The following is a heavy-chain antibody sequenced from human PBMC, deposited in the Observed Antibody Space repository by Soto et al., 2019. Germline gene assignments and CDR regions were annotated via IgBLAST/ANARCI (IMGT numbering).Heavy chain of an antibody. V-gene: IGHV1-18*01. D-gene: IGHD3-16*01. J-gene: IGHJ6*04. Sequence: PVKRACKTAVYSMIIYVISWGRKTNGQGFEWMGWISPYDDSTIYAQKLQGRVTMTADTSTRIVNLTLRSLKSDDTAVYYCARGCYYDKNGVRFRHYVLDVLGKRTSVTGS. CDR1: VYSMIIYV. CDR2: ISPYDDST. CDR3: ARGCYYDKNGVRFRHYVLDV.